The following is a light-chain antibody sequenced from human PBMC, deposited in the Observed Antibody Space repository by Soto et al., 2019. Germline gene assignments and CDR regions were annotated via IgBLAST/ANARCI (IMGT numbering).Light chain of an antibody. CDR2: GAS. Sequence: EVVLTQSPGSLSLSPGQRATLSCRASQSVASTFFAWYQKKPGQAPRLLLYGASKRATGLPDRFSGSGSGTDFTLIISRLEPEDFAVYCCQQYMSSVTFGQGTKVEIK. CDR3: QQYMSSVT. J-gene: IGKJ1*01. V-gene: IGKV3-20*01. CDR1: QSVASTF.